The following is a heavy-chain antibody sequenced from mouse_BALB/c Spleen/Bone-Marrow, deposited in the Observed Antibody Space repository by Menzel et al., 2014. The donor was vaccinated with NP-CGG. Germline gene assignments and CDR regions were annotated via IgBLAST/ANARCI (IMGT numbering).Heavy chain of an antibody. Sequence: EVQLQESGAELVKPGASVKLSCTASGFNIKDIYMHWVKQRPEQGLEWIGRIDPANGDTKYDPKFQGKATITADTSSNTAYLQLSSLTSEDTAVYCCARDYGPFDYWGQGTTLTVSS. V-gene: IGHV14-3*02. CDR3: ARDYGPFDY. D-gene: IGHD1-2*01. CDR2: IDPANGDT. J-gene: IGHJ2*01. CDR1: GFNIKDIY.